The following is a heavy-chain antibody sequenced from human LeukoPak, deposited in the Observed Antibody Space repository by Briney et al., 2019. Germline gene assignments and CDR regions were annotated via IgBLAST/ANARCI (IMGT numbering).Heavy chain of an antibody. J-gene: IGHJ4*02. CDR1: GGSIGSGSYY. CDR3: ARFSYDYVWGSYLQEPDY. D-gene: IGHD3-16*02. CDR2: IYTSGST. V-gene: IGHV4-61*02. Sequence: PSETLSLTCTVSGGSIGSGSYYWSWIRQPAGKGLEWIGRIYTSGSTNYNPSLKSRVTISVDTSKNQFSLKLSSVTAADTAVYYCARFSYDYVWGSYLQEPDYWGQGTLVTVSS.